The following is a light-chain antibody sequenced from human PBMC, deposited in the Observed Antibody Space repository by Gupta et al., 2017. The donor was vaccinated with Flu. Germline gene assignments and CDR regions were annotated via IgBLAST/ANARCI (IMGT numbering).Light chain of an antibody. CDR3: QEGDRIDI. J-gene: IGLJ2*01. CDR2: RKS. CDR1: GIESER. Sequence: VALEETAKIAGGGDGIESERVHWYQQKPGQVLVLVLDRKSNRPSGIPERLSGSNSGNTTTLTLSGAKAEDEDDYYWQEGDRIDIFGGGTKLTVL. V-gene: IGLV3-9*01.